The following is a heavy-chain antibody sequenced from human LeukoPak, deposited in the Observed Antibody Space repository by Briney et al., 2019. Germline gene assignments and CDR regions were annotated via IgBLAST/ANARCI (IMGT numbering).Heavy chain of an antibody. CDR3: AKDPGFDY. CDR2: IKQDGSEK. Sequence: GGSLRLSCAASGFTFSNYWMNWVRQAPGKGLEWVANIKQDGSEKYYVDSVKGRFTISRDNSKNTLYLQMNSLRAEDTAVYYCAKDPGFDYWGQGTLVTVSS. J-gene: IGHJ4*02. CDR1: GFTFSNYW. V-gene: IGHV3-7*03. D-gene: IGHD7-27*01.